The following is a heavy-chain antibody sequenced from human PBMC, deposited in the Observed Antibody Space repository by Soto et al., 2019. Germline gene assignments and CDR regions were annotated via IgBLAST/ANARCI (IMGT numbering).Heavy chain of an antibody. V-gene: IGHV5-51*01. Sequence: PGESQKISCQGSGYTFKIYWIARVRQIPGKGLEWMGVIYPVDSDTRYSPSFQGQVTISVDKSINTAYLQWSSLQASDTAIYYCARQDGDGLFYFDYWGQGTPVTVSS. CDR1: GYTFKIYW. D-gene: IGHD4-17*01. CDR3: ARQDGDGLFYFDY. CDR2: IYPVDSDT. J-gene: IGHJ4*02.